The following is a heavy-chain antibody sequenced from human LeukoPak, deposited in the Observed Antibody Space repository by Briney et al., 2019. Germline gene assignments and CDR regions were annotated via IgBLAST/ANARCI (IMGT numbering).Heavy chain of an antibody. CDR2: ISGSGSTI. CDR3: AKLSGSYFDY. D-gene: IGHD1-26*01. J-gene: IGHJ4*02. Sequence: GGSLRLSCAASGFTFSTYSMNWVRQAPGEGLEWVSYISGSGSTIYHADSVKGRFIISRDNAKNSLYLQMNSLRAEDTAVYYCAKLSGSYFDYWGQGTLVTVSS. CDR1: GFTFSTYS. V-gene: IGHV3-48*01.